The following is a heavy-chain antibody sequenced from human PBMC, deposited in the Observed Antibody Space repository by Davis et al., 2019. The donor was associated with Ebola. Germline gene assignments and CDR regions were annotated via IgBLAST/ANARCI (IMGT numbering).Heavy chain of an antibody. J-gene: IGHJ6*04. CDR1: GFTLSSYS. Sequence: PGGSLRLSCAASGFTLSSYSMNWVRHAPGKGLVWVSLINNDGSITTYADSVKGRFTISRDNAKNTLYLQMNTLRAEDTAVYYCARAKYYGMDVWGKGTTVTVSS. CDR2: INNDGSIT. V-gene: IGHV3-74*01. D-gene: IGHD6-6*01. CDR3: ARAKYYGMDV.